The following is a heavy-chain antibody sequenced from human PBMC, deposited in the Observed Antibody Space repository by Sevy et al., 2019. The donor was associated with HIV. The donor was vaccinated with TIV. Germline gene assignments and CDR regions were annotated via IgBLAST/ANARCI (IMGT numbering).Heavy chain of an antibody. CDR3: ARDDYDTTPCAFDV. D-gene: IGHD3-22*01. Sequence: GGSLRLSCIASGFSFDTYSMNWVRQTPGQGLEWVSSISSGSSYIYYADSVKGRFTISRDNAKNSLSLEMNSLRVEDTATYYCARDDYDTTPCAFDVWGQGTMVTVSS. V-gene: IGHV3-21*06. CDR2: ISSGSSYI. J-gene: IGHJ3*01. CDR1: GFSFDTYS.